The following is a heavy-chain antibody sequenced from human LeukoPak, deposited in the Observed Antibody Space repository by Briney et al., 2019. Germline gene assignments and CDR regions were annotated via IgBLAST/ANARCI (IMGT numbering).Heavy chain of an antibody. D-gene: IGHD6-13*01. CDR1: GFTFSSYA. Sequence: GGSLRLSCAASGFTFSSYAMHWVRQAPGKGLEWVATVSGSGDRMYHADSVKGRFTISRDNSKNTIYLQMNSLRAEDTALYYCAKAAAAPGFDFWGQGTLVTVSS. V-gene: IGHV3-23*01. CDR2: VSGSGDRM. CDR3: AKAAAAPGFDF. J-gene: IGHJ4*02.